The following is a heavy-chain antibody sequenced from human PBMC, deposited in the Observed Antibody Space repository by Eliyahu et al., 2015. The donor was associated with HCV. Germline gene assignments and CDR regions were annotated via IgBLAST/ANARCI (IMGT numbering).Heavy chain of an antibody. Sequence: QVQLVESGGGVVQPGRSLRLSCAASGFTFSSYGMHWVRQAPGKGLEWVAVISYDGSNKYYADSVKGRFTISRDNSKNTLYLQMNSLRAEDTAVYYCAKGGFSGYGDYVDYWGQGTLVTVSS. D-gene: IGHD6-25*01. CDR1: GFTFSSYG. J-gene: IGHJ4*02. CDR2: ISYDGSNK. CDR3: AKGGFSGYGDYVDY. V-gene: IGHV3-30*18.